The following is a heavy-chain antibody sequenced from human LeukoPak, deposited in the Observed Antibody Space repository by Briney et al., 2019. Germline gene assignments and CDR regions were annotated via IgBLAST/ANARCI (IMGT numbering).Heavy chain of an antibody. D-gene: IGHD3-3*01. V-gene: IGHV6-1*01. J-gene: IGHJ1*01. CDR2: TYYRSKWYN. CDR1: GDSVSSNSAA. CDR3: ARETVLRFLEWLFQH. Sequence: SQTLPLTCAISGDSVSSNSAAWNWIRQSPSRGLEWLGRTYYRSKWYNDYAVSVKSRITINPDTSKNQFSLQLNSVTPEDTAVYYCARETVLRFLEWLFQHWGQGTLITVSS.